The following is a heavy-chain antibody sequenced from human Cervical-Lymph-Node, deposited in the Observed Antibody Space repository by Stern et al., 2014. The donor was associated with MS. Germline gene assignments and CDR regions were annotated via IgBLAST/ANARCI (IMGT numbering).Heavy chain of an antibody. CDR2: ITSTSNYI. V-gene: IGHV3-21*01. D-gene: IGHD6-19*01. CDR1: EFIFSHYS. J-gene: IGHJ4*02. CDR3: SRGDSGFLDY. Sequence: EVHLVESGGGLVKPGGSLRLSCAASEFIFSHYSMNWVRQAPGKGLEWVASITSTSNYIFYADSVRGRFTISRDNTENSLYLQMNSLRAEDTAVYYCSRGDSGFLDYWGQGTLVAVSS.